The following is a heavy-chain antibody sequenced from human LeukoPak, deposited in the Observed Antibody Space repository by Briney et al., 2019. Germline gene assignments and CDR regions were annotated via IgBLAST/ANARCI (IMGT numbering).Heavy chain of an antibody. CDR1: GFTFSSYN. D-gene: IGHD1-20*01. J-gene: IGHJ5*02. V-gene: IGHV3-21*01. CDR2: ITSGSSYI. Sequence: GGSLRLSCAASGFTFSSYNMNWVRQAPGKGLEWVSSITSGSSYIYYADSVKGRFTISRDNAKNSLYLQMNSLRAEDTAVYYCARGEYNWNDLHLWGQGTLVTVSS. CDR3: ARGEYNWNDLHL.